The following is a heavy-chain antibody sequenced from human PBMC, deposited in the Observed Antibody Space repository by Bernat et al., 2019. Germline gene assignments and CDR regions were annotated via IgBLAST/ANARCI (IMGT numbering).Heavy chain of an antibody. D-gene: IGHD3-10*01. CDR2: ISSSSSYT. CDR1: GFTFSDYY. Sequence: QVQLVESGGGLVKPGGSLRLSCAASGFTFSDYYMSWIRQAPGKGLEWVSYISSSSSYTNYADSVKGRFTISRDNAKNSLYLQMNSLRAEDTAVYYWARDPGSRLYFAYWGQGTLVTVSS. CDR3: ARDPGSRLYFAY. V-gene: IGHV3-11*06. J-gene: IGHJ4*02.